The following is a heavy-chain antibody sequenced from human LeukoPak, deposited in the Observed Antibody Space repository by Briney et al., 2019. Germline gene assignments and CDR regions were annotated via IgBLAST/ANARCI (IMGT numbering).Heavy chain of an antibody. V-gene: IGHV1-8*01. J-gene: IGHJ4*02. Sequence: ASVTVSCTASGYTFTSYDINWVRQATGQGLEWMGWMNPNSGNTGYAQKFQGRVTMTRNTSISTACMELSSLRSEDTAVYYCARVDYYGSGSYYRYWGQGTLVTVSS. CDR2: MNPNSGNT. CDR1: GYTFTSYD. D-gene: IGHD3-10*01. CDR3: ARVDYYGSGSYYRY.